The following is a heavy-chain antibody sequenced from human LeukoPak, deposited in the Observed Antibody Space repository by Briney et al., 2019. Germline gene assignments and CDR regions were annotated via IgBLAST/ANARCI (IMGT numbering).Heavy chain of an antibody. CDR3: ARARSFLEWLNSNWFAP. J-gene: IGHJ5*02. D-gene: IGHD3-3*02. V-gene: IGHV4-34*01. Sequence: SETLSLTCAVYGGSFSGYYWSWIRQPPGKGLEWIGEINHSGSTNYNPSLKSRVTISVDTSKNQFSLKLSSVTAADTAVYYCARARSFLEWLNSNWFAPWGQGTLVTVSS. CDR1: GGSFSGYY. CDR2: INHSGST.